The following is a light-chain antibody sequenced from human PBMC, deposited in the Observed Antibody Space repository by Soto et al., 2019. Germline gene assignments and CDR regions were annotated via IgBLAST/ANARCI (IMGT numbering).Light chain of an antibody. J-gene: IGLJ2*01. CDR2: EGS. Sequence: QSALTQPASVSGSPGQSITISCTGTSSDVGSYNLVSWYQQHPGKAPKLMIYEGSKRPSGVSNRFSGSKSGHTASLTISGVQAEDEAEYYCCSYAGSSVAFGGGTKVTVL. V-gene: IGLV2-23*01. CDR1: SSDVGSYNL. CDR3: CSYAGSSVA.